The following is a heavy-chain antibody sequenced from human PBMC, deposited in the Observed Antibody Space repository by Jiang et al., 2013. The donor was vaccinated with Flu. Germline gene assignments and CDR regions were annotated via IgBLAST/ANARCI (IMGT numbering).Heavy chain of an antibody. CDR2: ISGSGGST. D-gene: IGHD4-23*01. CDR1: GFTFSSYA. J-gene: IGHJ6*02. V-gene: IGHV3-23*01. Sequence: CAASGFTFSSYAMSWVRQAPGKGLEWVSAISGSGGSTYYADSVKGRFTISRDNSKNTLYLQMNSLRAEDTAVYYCAKGGGGNSADYYYYYGMDVWGQGTTVTVSS. CDR3: AKGGGGNSADYYYYYGMDV.